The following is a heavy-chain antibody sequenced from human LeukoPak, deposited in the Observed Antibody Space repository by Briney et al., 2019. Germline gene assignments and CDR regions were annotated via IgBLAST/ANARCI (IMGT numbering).Heavy chain of an antibody. CDR3: AKDALPLMAAAGYYYFYYMDV. V-gene: IGHV3-43D*03. J-gene: IGHJ6*03. Sequence: GGSLRLSCAASGFTFDDYAMHWVRQTPGKGLEWVSLISWDGGSTFYADFVKGRFTISRDNSKNSLYLQMNSLRAEDTALYYCAKDALPLMAAAGYYYFYYMDVWGKGTTVTVSS. CDR1: GFTFDDYA. D-gene: IGHD6-13*01. CDR2: ISWDGGST.